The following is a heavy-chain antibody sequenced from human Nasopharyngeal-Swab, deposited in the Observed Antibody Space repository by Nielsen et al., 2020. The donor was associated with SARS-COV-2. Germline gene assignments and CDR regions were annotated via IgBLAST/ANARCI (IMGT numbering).Heavy chain of an antibody. D-gene: IGHD5-12*01. CDR2: ISYDGINK. CDR3: ARSNIGHYYYGMDV. J-gene: IGHJ6*02. Sequence: WIRQSPGKGLEWVAVISYDGINKYYPDSVKGRFTISRDNSKNTLYLQMNSLRAEDTAVYYCARSNIGHYYYGMDVWGQGTTVTVSS. V-gene: IGHV3-30-3*01.